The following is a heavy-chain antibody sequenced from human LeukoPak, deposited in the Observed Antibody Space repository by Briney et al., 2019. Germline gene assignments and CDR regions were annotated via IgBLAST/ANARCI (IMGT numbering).Heavy chain of an antibody. CDR3: ARDRMDTGTYFDY. CDR1: GYTFTTYD. D-gene: IGHD5-18*01. V-gene: IGHV1-18*01. J-gene: IGHJ4*02. CDR2: ISTYNGNT. Sequence: ASVKVSCKSSGYTFTTYDITLVRLAPGQGLEWMGWISTYNGNTNYAQKLQGRVTMTTDTSKSTAYMELRSLRSDDAAMYYCARDRMDTGTYFDYWGQGTLVTVSS.